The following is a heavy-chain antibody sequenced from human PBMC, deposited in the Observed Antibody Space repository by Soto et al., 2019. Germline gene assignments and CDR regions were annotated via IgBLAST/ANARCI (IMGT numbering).Heavy chain of an antibody. D-gene: IGHD3-22*01. J-gene: IGHJ4*02. Sequence: ASVKVSCKASGYTFTSYYMHWVRQAPGQGLEWMGIINPSGGSTSYAQKFQGRVTMTRDTSTSTVYMELSSLRSEDTAVYYCAREGSSYYDSSGYYSPVYDFDYWGQGTLVTVSS. CDR3: AREGSSYYDSSGYYSPVYDFDY. CDR1: GYTFTSYY. V-gene: IGHV1-46*01. CDR2: INPSGGST.